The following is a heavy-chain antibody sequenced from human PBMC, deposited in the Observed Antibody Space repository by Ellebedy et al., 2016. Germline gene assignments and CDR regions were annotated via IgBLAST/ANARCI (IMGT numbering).Heavy chain of an antibody. Sequence: GGSLRLSXAASGIGFSDFFMGWVRRAPGKGLEWVSTMRGDGAKTHLADSVKGRFTISRDNSKNTLYLQMNNLRVEDTALYYCRQGHYFDQWGQGALVTVSS. CDR2: MRGDGAKT. CDR3: RQGHYFDQ. CDR1: GIGFSDFF. V-gene: IGHV3-23*01. J-gene: IGHJ4*02.